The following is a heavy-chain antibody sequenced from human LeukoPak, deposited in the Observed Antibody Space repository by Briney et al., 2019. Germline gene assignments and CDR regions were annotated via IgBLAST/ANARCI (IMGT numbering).Heavy chain of an antibody. Sequence: PGESLRLSCAVSGFTFSTYWMTWVRQAPGKGLEWVANIKQYGSEKYYVDSVKGRFTISRDNAKNSLYLQMNSLRVEDTAVYYCARGGSRIVGAFDYWGQGTLVTVSS. CDR1: GFTFSTYW. V-gene: IGHV3-7*01. CDR2: IKQYGSEK. D-gene: IGHD1-26*01. CDR3: ARGGSRIVGAFDY. J-gene: IGHJ4*02.